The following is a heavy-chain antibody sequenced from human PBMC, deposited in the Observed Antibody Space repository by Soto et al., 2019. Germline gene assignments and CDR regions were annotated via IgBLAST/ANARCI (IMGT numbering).Heavy chain of an antibody. CDR3: AKGDSSSFYYGMDV. CDR1: GFTFDDYA. V-gene: IGHV3-9*01. J-gene: IGHJ6*02. Sequence: EVQLVESGGGLVQPGRSLRLSCAASGFTFDDYAMHWVRQAPGKGLEWVSGISWNSGSIGYAGSVKGRFTISRDNAKNSLYLQMTSLRADDTALYYCAKGDSSSFYYGMDVWGQGTTVTVSS. CDR2: ISWNSGSI. D-gene: IGHD6-13*01.